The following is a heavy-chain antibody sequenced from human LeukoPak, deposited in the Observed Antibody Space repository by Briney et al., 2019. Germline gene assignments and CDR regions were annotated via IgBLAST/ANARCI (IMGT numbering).Heavy chain of an antibody. J-gene: IGHJ4*02. CDR3: ARAIRWASGY. CDR2: ISSNGGTT. Sequence: PGGSLRLSCAASGFTFSSYGMVWVRQAPGKGLEYVSGISSNGGTTYYGNSVKGRFTISRDNSKDTLHLQMGSLRTEDMAVYYCARAIRWASGYWGQGTLVTVAS. V-gene: IGHV3-64*01. D-gene: IGHD4-23*01. CDR1: GFTFSSYG.